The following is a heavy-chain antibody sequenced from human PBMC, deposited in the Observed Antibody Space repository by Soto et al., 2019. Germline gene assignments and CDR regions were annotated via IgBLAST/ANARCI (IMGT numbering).Heavy chain of an antibody. J-gene: IGHJ4*02. CDR2: ISGSGGST. CDR3: AKDYWPYGSGSYNRE. D-gene: IGHD3-10*01. CDR1: GFTFSSYA. V-gene: IGHV3-23*01. Sequence: GGSLRLSCAASGFTFSSYAMSWVRQAPGKGLEWVSAISGSGGSTYYADSVKGRFTISRDNSKNTLYLQMNSLRAEDTAVYYCAKDYWPYGSGSYNREWGQGTLVTVSS.